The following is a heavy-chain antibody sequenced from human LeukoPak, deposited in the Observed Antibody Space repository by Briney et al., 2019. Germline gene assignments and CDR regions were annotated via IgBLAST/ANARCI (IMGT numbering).Heavy chain of an antibody. CDR2: INPDGSRT. D-gene: IGHD3-22*01. V-gene: IGHV3-74*01. CDR1: GFTFSTYW. J-gene: IGHJ4*02. Sequence: QPGGSLRLSCAASGFTFSTYWMHWVRHAPGKGLVWVSRINPDGSRTDYTDSVKGRFTISRDNSKNTLYLQMNSLRAEDTAEYYCAKCSNYDSSGYYYWGQGTLVTVSS. CDR3: AKCSNYDSSGYYY.